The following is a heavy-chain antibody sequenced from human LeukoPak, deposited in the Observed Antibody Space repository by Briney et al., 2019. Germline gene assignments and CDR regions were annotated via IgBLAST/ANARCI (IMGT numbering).Heavy chain of an antibody. D-gene: IGHD3-22*01. Sequence: GESLKISCKGSGYIFINYWISWVRQMPGKGLEWMGRIDPSDSYINYNPSFQGHVIISVDKSVSTAYLQWSSLKASDTAMYYCARDYDSRGGVVTYWGQGTLVTVSS. J-gene: IGHJ4*02. CDR2: IDPSDSYI. CDR3: ARDYDSRGGVVTY. V-gene: IGHV5-10-1*01. CDR1: GYIFINYW.